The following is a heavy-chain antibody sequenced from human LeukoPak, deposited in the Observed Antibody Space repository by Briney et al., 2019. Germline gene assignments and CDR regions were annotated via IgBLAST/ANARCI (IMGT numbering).Heavy chain of an antibody. CDR1: GGSISSYY. V-gene: IGHV4-59*08. J-gene: IGHJ3*02. CDR3: ARLQIGSWDAFGI. Sequence: SETLSLTCTVSGGSISSYYWSWIRQPPGKGLEWIGYIYYSGSTNYNPSLKSRVTISVDTSKNQLSLKLSSVTAADTAVYYCARLQIGSWDAFGIWGQGTMVTVSS. D-gene: IGHD6-13*01. CDR2: IYYSGST.